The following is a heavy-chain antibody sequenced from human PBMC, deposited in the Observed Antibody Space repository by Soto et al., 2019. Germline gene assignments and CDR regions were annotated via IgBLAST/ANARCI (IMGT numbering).Heavy chain of an antibody. CDR1: GFTFSSYG. V-gene: IGHV3-33*01. CDR2: IWYDGSNK. J-gene: IGHJ4*02. Sequence: GGSLRLSCAASGFTFSSYGMHWVRQAPGKGLEWVAVIWYDGSNKYYADSVKGRFTISRDNSKNTLYLQMNSLRAGDTAVYYCARDQYYDSSGYYTYLDYWGQGTLVTVSS. CDR3: ARDQYYDSSGYYTYLDY. D-gene: IGHD3-22*01.